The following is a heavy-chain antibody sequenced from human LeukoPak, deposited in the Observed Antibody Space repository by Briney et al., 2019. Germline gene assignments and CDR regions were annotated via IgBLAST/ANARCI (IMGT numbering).Heavy chain of an antibody. D-gene: IGHD6-13*01. J-gene: IGHJ3*02. CDR3: ARVGSPGAFDI. V-gene: IGHV3-48*04. CDR1: GFTFSSYA. Sequence: GGSLRLSCAASGFTFSSYAMSWVRQAPGKGLEWVSYISSSGSTIYYADSVKGRFTISRDNAKNSLYLQMNSLRAEDTAVYYCARVGSPGAFDIWGQGTMVTVSS. CDR2: ISSSGSTI.